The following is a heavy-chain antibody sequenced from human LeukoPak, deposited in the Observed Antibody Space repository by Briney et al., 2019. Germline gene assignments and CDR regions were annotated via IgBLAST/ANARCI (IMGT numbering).Heavy chain of an antibody. CDR3: ARDKERYGG. CDR2: ISSSSSYI. Sequence: TGVSLRLSCAASGFTFSSYSMNWVRQAPGKGLEWVSSISSSSSYIYYADSVKGRFTISRDNAKNSLYLQMNSLRAEDTAVYYCARDKERYGGWGQGTLVTVSS. D-gene: IGHD1-1*01. J-gene: IGHJ4*02. CDR1: GFTFSSYS. V-gene: IGHV3-21*01.